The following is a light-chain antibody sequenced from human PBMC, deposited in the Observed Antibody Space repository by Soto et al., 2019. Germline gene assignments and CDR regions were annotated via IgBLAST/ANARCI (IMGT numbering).Light chain of an antibody. J-gene: IGLJ1*01. CDR3: SSYTSTMPNV. Sequence: QSVLTQPASVSGSPGQSITISCTGTSSDVGGFNSVSWYQLRPGTAPKLILYDVVDRPSGVSYRFSGSKSGNTASLTISGLQAADEADYFCSSYTSTMPNVFGSGTQLTVL. CDR1: SSDVGGFNS. V-gene: IGLV2-14*03. CDR2: DVV.